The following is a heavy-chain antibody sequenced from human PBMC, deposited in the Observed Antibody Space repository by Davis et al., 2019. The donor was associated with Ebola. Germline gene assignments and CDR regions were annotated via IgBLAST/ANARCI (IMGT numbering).Heavy chain of an antibody. CDR2: IYTSGST. J-gene: IGHJ6*02. CDR3: AREIWSGYANYHYYYYGMDV. V-gene: IGHV4-4*07. D-gene: IGHD3-3*01. Sequence: PGGSLRLSCTVSGGSISSYYWSWIRQPAGKGLEWIGRIYTSGSTNYNPSLKSRVTMSVDTSKNQFSLKPSSVTAADTAVYYCAREIWSGYANYHYYYYGMDVWGQGTTVTVSS. CDR1: GGSISSYY.